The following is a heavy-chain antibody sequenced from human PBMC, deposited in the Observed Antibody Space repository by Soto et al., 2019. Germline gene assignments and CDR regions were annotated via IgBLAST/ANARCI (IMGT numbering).Heavy chain of an antibody. CDR1: GFTFSSYL. J-gene: IGHJ3*02. V-gene: IGHV3-7*01. Sequence: GGSLSLSCAASGFTFSSYLMSWVRQAPGKGLEWVANIKQDGSEKYYVDSVKGRFTISRDNAKNSLYLQMNSLRAEDTAVYYCARKASGIAVAGMTSDAFDIWGQGTMVTVSS. D-gene: IGHD6-19*01. CDR2: IKQDGSEK. CDR3: ARKASGIAVAGMTSDAFDI.